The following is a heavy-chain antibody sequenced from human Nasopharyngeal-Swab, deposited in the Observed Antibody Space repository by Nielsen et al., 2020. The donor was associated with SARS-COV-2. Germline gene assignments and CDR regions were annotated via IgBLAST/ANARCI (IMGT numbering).Heavy chain of an antibody. V-gene: IGHV3-21*01. CDR3: ARDHVLPDAFDI. CDR2: ISSSSSYI. D-gene: IGHD3-10*01. J-gene: IGHJ3*02. CDR1: GFTFSSYS. Sequence: LSLTCAASGFTFSSYSMNWVRQAPGKGLEWVSSISSSSSYIYYADSVKGRFTISRDNTKNSLYLQMNSLRAEDTAVYYCARDHVLPDAFDIWGQGTMVTVSS.